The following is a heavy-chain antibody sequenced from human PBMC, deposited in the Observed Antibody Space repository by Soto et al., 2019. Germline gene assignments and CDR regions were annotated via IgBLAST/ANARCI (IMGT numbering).Heavy chain of an antibody. D-gene: IGHD3-22*01. Sequence: GGSLRLSCAASGFTFSNYAVTWVRQAPGKGLEWVSTISGSGGSTYYADSVKGRFTISRDNSKNTLYLQMNSLRAEDTAVYYCARDYYKYYDSSGYYRSPAYWGQGTLVTVSS. J-gene: IGHJ4*02. V-gene: IGHV3-23*01. CDR2: ISGSGGST. CDR3: ARDYYKYYDSSGYYRSPAY. CDR1: GFTFSNYA.